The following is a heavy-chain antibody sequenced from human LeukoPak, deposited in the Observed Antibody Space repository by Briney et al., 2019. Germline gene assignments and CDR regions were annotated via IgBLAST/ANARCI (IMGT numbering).Heavy chain of an antibody. CDR3: ARELDSNWFDP. CDR2: VSSTGSYI. D-gene: IGHD3/OR15-3a*01. J-gene: IGHJ5*02. Sequence: GGSLRLSCAASGFTFSSYSMNWVRQAPGRGLEWVSSVSSTGSYIYYADSVKGRFTISRDNAKNSLYLQMNSLRAEDTAVYYCARELDSNWFDPWGQGTLVTVSS. CDR1: GFTFSSYS. V-gene: IGHV3-21*01.